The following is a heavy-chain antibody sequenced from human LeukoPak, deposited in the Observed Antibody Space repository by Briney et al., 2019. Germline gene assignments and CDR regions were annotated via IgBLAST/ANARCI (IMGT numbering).Heavy chain of an antibody. Sequence: SGPTLVKPTQTLTLTCTFSGFSPSTSGVGVGWIRQPPGKALEWLALIYWDDDERYSPSLKSRLTITKDTSKNQVVLTMTNMDPVDTATYYCAHSPSSGWSFDYWGQGTLVTVSS. J-gene: IGHJ4*02. CDR1: GFSPSTSGVG. D-gene: IGHD6-19*01. CDR2: IYWDDDE. V-gene: IGHV2-5*02. CDR3: AHSPSSGWSFDY.